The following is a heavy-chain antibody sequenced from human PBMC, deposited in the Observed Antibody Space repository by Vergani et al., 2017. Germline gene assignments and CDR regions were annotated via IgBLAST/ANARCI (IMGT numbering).Heavy chain of an antibody. Sequence: QVQLVQSGAEVKRPGASVKVSCKASGYTFTGYYLHWVRLAPGQGLEWMGWINPIFGTANYAQKFQGRVTITADESTSTAYMELSSLRSEDTAVYYCARGGNYYDSSGPFDPWGQGTLVTVSS. D-gene: IGHD3-22*01. CDR2: INPIFGTA. V-gene: IGHV1-69*01. J-gene: IGHJ5*02. CDR3: ARGGNYYDSSGPFDP. CDR1: GYTFTGYY.